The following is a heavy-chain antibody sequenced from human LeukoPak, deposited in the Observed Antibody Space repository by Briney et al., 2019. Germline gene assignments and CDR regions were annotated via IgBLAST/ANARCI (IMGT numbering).Heavy chain of an antibody. Sequence: GGSLRLSCAASGFTFSSYWMSWVRQAPGKGLECVSILYSSGDTYYADSVQGRFTISRDNSKNTLYLQMSSLRADDTAIYYCAKVILIAAAHGDFIDLWGQGTLVSVSS. V-gene: IGHV3-53*01. CDR3: AKVILIAAAHGDFIDL. J-gene: IGHJ5*02. CDR1: GFTFSSYW. CDR2: LYSSGDT. D-gene: IGHD6-6*01.